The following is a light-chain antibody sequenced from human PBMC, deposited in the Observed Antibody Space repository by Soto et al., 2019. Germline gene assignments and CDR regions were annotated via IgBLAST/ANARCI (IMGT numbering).Light chain of an antibody. Sequence: DIQMTQSPSTLSASVGDRVTIAWRARQIISSWLAWYQQKPGKAPKLLIYDASSLESGVPSRFSGGGSGTDFTLTISSLHSDDFATYYCQQYDYSRTLGRGTKVDIK. V-gene: IGKV1-5*01. J-gene: IGKJ1*01. CDR1: QIISSW. CDR2: DAS. CDR3: QQYDYSRT.